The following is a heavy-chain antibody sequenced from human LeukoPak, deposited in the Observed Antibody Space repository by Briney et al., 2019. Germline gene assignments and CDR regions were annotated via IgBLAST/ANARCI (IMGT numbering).Heavy chain of an antibody. J-gene: IGHJ3*02. Sequence: SETLSLTCAVYGGSFSGYYWSWIRQPPGKGLEWIGEINHSGSTYYNPSLKSRVTISVDTSKNQFSLKLSSVTAADTAVYYCARLSGYDLTGDIWGQGTMVTVSS. CDR1: GGSFSGYY. D-gene: IGHD5-12*01. CDR2: INHSGST. CDR3: ARLSGYDLTGDI. V-gene: IGHV4-34*01.